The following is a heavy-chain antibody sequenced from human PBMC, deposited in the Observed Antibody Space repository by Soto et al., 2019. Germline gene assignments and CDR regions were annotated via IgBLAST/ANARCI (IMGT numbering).Heavy chain of an antibody. V-gene: IGHV4-34*01. CDR2: INHSGST. CDR1: GGSFSGYY. D-gene: IGHD3-3*01. CDR3: ARGLFWSGYSNNWFEP. Sequence: SETLSLTCAVYGGSFSGYYWSWIRQPPGKGLEWIGEINHSGSTNYNPSLKSRVTISVDTSKNQFSLKLSSVTAADTAVYYCARGLFWSGYSNNWFEPWGQGTLVTVAS. J-gene: IGHJ5*02.